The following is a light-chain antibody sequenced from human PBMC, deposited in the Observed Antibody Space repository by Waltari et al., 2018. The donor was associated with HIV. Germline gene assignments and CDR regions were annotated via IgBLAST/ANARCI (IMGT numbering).Light chain of an antibody. CDR3: QSYDTSLSGSGV. Sequence: QSVLTQPPSVSGAPGQRVTISCTGRSPNIGAGYVLHWYQQLPGTAPRVLIYGNSNRPSGVPDRFSGSKSGTSASLAITGLQAEDEADYYCQSYDTSLSGSGVFGGGTKLTVL. V-gene: IGLV1-40*01. CDR1: SPNIGAGYV. CDR2: GNS. J-gene: IGLJ2*01.